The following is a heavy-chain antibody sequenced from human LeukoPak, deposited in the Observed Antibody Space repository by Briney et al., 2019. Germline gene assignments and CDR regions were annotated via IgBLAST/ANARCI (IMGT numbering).Heavy chain of an antibody. CDR1: GGSISSGSYY. J-gene: IGHJ4*02. CDR3: ARHGRRMVRGNYYFDY. V-gene: IGHV4-39*01. D-gene: IGHD3-10*01. CDR2: IYYSGST. Sequence: TSETLSLTCTVSGGSISSGSYYWDWIRQPPGKGLEWIGSIYYSGSTYYNPSLKSRVTISVDTSKNQFSLKLTSVTAADTAVYYCARHGRRMVRGNYYFDYWGQGTLVTVSS.